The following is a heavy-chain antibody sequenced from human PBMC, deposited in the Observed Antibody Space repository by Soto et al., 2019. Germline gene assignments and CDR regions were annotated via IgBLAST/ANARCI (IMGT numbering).Heavy chain of an antibody. CDR1: GFTFDDYA. V-gene: IGHV3-9*01. J-gene: IGHJ4*02. Sequence: GGSLRLSCAASGFTFDDYAMHWVRQAPGKGLEWVSGISWNSGSIGYADSVKGRFTISRDNAKNSLYLQMNSLRAEDSALYYCAKGTYYYDSSGYYFDYWGQGTLVTVSS. CDR3: AKGTYYYDSSGYYFDY. D-gene: IGHD3-22*01. CDR2: ISWNSGSI.